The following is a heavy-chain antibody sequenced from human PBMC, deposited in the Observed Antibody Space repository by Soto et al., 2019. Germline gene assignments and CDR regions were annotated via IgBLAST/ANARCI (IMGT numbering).Heavy chain of an antibody. J-gene: IGHJ5*02. V-gene: IGHV3-48*02. CDR2: ISSSSSTI. Sequence: EVQLVESGGGLVQPGGSLRLSCAASGFTFSSYSMNWVRQAPGKGREWVSYISSSSSTIYYADSVKGRFTISRDNAKNSLYLQMNSLRDEDTAVYYCARGEGDYVWGSYRTYNWFDPWGQGTLVTVSS. CDR1: GFTFSSYS. CDR3: ARGEGDYVWGSYRTYNWFDP. D-gene: IGHD3-16*02.